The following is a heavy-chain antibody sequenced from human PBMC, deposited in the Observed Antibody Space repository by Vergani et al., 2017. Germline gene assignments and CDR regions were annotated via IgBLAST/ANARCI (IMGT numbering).Heavy chain of an antibody. V-gene: IGHV3-15*01. D-gene: IGHD6-19*01. CDR3: TTDQWY. Sequence: VHLVESGGGVVQPGRSLTLSCVASGFSFRGHGMHWVRQAPGKGLEWVGRIKSKTDGVTKDYAAPVKGRFTISRDDSKNTLYLQMNSLKTEDTAVYYGTTDQWYWGQGTLVTVSS. CDR2: IKSKTDGVTK. CDR1: GFSFRGHG. J-gene: IGHJ4*02.